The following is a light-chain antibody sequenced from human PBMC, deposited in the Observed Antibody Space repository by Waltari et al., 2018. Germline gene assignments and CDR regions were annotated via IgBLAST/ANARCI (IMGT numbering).Light chain of an antibody. CDR2: SAS. J-gene: IGKJ1*01. Sequence: EIVLTPSPGTLSLSPGERATLSCRASQTISNSHLAWYQQKPGQAPRLLIYSASSRATGIPDRFSGSGSGTDFTLTISRLEPEDLGVYYCQQYGYTLWTFGQGTKVEIK. CDR1: QTISNSH. CDR3: QQYGYTLWT. V-gene: IGKV3-20*01.